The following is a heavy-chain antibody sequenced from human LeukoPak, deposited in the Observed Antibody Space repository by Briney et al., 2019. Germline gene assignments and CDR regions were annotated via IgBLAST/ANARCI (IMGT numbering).Heavy chain of an antibody. CDR3: ARDLYGDYEGY. V-gene: IGHV3-74*01. CDR1: GFTFSSYW. D-gene: IGHD4-17*01. CDR2: INSDGRST. Sequence: PGGSLRLSCAASGFTFSSYWMHWVRQAPGTGRVWVSRINSDGRSTSYADSVKGRVTISRDNAKNTLYLQMNSLRAEDTAVYYCARDLYGDYEGYWGQGTLVTVSS. J-gene: IGHJ4*02.